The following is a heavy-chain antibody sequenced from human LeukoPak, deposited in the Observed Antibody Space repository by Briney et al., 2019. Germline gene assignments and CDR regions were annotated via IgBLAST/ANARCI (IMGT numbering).Heavy chain of an antibody. V-gene: IGHV4-59*01. J-gene: IGHJ4*02. CDR3: VIVTYYYESTAYNYGQ. D-gene: IGHD3-22*01. CDR1: GGSIRSNY. CDR2: ISDSGNT. Sequence: PSETLSLTCTVSGGSIRSNYWSWIRQPPGKGLEWIGCISDSGNTNYIPSLKSRVSISVDSSKNQLSLRLSSVTAADTAVYYCVIVTYYYESTAYNYGQWGQGTLVTVSS.